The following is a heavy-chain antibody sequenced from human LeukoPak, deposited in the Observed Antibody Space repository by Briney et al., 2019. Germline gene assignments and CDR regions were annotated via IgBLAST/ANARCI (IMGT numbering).Heavy chain of an antibody. Sequence: GRSLRLSCAASGFTFSSYGMHWVRQAPGKGLEWVAVISYDGSNKYYADSVKGRFTISRDNSKNTLYLQMNSLRAEDTAVYYCARPLCGSCYTCDYWGQGTLVTVSS. V-gene: IGHV3-30*03. D-gene: IGHD2-15*01. CDR1: GFTFSSYG. J-gene: IGHJ4*02. CDR2: ISYDGSNK. CDR3: ARPLCGSCYTCDY.